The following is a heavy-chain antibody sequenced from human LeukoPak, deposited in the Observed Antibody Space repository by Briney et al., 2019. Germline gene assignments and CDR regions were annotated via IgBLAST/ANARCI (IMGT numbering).Heavy chain of an antibody. J-gene: IGHJ6*03. CDR1: GGSFSGYY. CDR3: ARDSGVLLWFGEPADDYYYMDV. D-gene: IGHD3-10*01. V-gene: IGHV4-34*01. CDR2: INHSGGT. Sequence: SETLSPTCAVYGGSFSGYYWSWIRQPPGKGLEWIGEINHSGGTNYNPSLKSRVTISVDTSKNQFSLKLSSVTAADTAVYYCARDSGVLLWFGEPADDYYYMDVWGKGTTVTISS.